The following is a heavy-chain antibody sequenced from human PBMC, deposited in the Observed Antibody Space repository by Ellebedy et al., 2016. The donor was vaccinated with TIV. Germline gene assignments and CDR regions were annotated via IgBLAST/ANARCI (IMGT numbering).Heavy chain of an antibody. D-gene: IGHD6-19*01. Sequence: MPSETLSLTCTVSGASISTGDHYWSWIRQPPGKGLEWIGYIYYSGSTYYNPSLKSRVTISVDTSKNQFSLKLSSVTAADTAVYYCARDHGRIGSGWDWFDPWGQGTLVTVSS. CDR2: IYYSGST. V-gene: IGHV4-30-4*01. CDR1: GASISTGDHY. J-gene: IGHJ5*02. CDR3: ARDHGRIGSGWDWFDP.